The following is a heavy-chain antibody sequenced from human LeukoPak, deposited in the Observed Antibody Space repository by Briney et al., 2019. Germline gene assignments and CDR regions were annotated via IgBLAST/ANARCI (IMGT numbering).Heavy chain of an antibody. CDR2: ISSSSSYI. D-gene: IGHD1-20*01. CDR3: ARDTSDITGTNPPVTGY. V-gene: IGHV3-21*01. J-gene: IGHJ4*02. Sequence: PGGSLRLSCAASGFTFSSYSMNWVRQAPGKGLEWVSSISSSSSYIYYADSVKGRFTISRDNAKNSLYLQMNSLRAEDTAVYYCARDTSDITGTNPPVTGYWGQGTLVTVSS. CDR1: GFTFSSYS.